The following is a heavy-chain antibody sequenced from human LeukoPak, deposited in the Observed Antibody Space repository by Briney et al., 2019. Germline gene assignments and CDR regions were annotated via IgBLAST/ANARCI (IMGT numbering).Heavy chain of an antibody. Sequence: ASVKVSCKASGYTFTSYDINWVRQATGQGLEWMGWMNPNSGNTGYAQKFQGRVTMTRNTSIRTAYMELSSLRSEDTAVYYCARLGYCSGGSCLAFDIWGQGTMVTVSS. CDR2: MNPNSGNT. CDR3: ARLGYCSGGSCLAFDI. J-gene: IGHJ3*02. V-gene: IGHV1-8*01. CDR1: GYTFTSYD. D-gene: IGHD2-15*01.